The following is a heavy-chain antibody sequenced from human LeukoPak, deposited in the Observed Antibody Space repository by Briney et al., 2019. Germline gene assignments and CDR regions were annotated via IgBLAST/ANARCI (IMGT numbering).Heavy chain of an antibody. Sequence: PGGSLRLSCAASGFTFSTSWMSWVRQAPGKGLEWVANIRQDGSEAYYVDSVKGRFTISRDNAKNSLYLQMNSLRAEDTAVYYRARGLGVAAAGTSAYWGQGTLVTVSS. CDR2: IRQDGSEA. D-gene: IGHD6-13*01. CDR1: GFTFSTSW. V-gene: IGHV3-7*01. CDR3: ARGLGVAAAGTSAY. J-gene: IGHJ4*02.